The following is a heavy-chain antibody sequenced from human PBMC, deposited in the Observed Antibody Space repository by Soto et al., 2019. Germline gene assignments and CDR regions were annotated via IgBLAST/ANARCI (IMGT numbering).Heavy chain of an antibody. Sequence: PSDSLSLACAVYVGSFCGHYWGWIRRPPGEGRGWIGEINHSGSTNYNPSLKSRVTISVDTSKNQFSLKVNSVTAADTAVYYCARGIAKIVVVERDAPDKYYLDSWGQGTLVTVSS. CDR1: VGSFCGHY. CDR2: INHSGST. J-gene: IGHJ4*02. CDR3: ARGIAKIVVVERDAPDKYYLDS. V-gene: IGHV4-34*01. D-gene: IGHD3-22*01.